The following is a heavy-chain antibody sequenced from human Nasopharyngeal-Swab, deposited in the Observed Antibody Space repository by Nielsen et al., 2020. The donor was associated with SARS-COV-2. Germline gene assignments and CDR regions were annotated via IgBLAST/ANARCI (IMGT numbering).Heavy chain of an antibody. V-gene: IGHV3-30*03. CDR3: AREGIVGATDLSFDY. CDR2: ISYDGSNK. D-gene: IGHD1-26*01. Sequence: GGSLRLSCAASGFTFNSYGMHWVRQAPGKGLEWVAVISYDGSNKYYADSVKGRFTISRDNSKNTLYLQMNSLRAEDTAVYYCAREGIVGATDLSFDYWGQGTLVTVSS. J-gene: IGHJ4*02. CDR1: GFTFNSYG.